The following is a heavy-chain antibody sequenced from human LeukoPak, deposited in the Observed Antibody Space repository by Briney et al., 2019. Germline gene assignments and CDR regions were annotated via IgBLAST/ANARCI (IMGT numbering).Heavy chain of an antibody. CDR1: GFTFSSYS. CDR3: ARSATRTVSHVDC. D-gene: IGHD4-17*01. CDR2: ISGSGTTK. J-gene: IGHJ4*01. V-gene: IGHV3-48*02. Sequence: PGGLRRLSCAGSGFTFSSYSIYWVRQAPGKGLEWISYISGSGTTKYYADSVRGRFTISRDNAKNSLYLQMNSLRDEDTAVYYCARSATRTVSHVDCWGHGKVVTVSS.